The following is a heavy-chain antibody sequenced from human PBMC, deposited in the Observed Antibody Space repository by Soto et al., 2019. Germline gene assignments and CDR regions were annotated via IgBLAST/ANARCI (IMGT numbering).Heavy chain of an antibody. D-gene: IGHD2-15*01. CDR3: ARGGYCSGGSCYSGAFDI. CDR1: GFTFSSYS. CDR2: ISSSSSYI. Sequence: PGGSLRLSCAASGFTFSSYSMNWVRQAPGKGLEWVSSISSSSSYIYYADSVKGRFTISRDNAKNSLYLQMNSLRAEDTDVYYCARGGYCSGGSCYSGAFDIWGQGKMVTMSS. J-gene: IGHJ3*02. V-gene: IGHV3-21*01.